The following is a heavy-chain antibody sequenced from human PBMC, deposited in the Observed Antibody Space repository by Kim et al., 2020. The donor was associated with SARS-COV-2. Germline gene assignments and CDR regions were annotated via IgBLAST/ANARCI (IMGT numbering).Heavy chain of an antibody. CDR3: AREDSSGWLHY. CDR1: GGSISSYY. Sequence: SETLSLTCTVSGGSISSYYWSWIRQPPGKALEYIGYISYSGSTNYNPSLKSRVTISVDTSKNQFSLKLSSVTSADTAVYYCAREDSSGWLHYWGQGTLV. CDR2: ISYSGST. V-gene: IGHV4-59*01. D-gene: IGHD6-19*01. J-gene: IGHJ4*02.